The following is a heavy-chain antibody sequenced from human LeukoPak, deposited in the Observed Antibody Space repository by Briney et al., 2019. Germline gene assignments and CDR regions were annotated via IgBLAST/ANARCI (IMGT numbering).Heavy chain of an antibody. CDR3: ASNHGSGWYVGEY. V-gene: IGHV3-66*01. J-gene: IGHJ4*02. CDR1: GFTVSSNY. CDR2: IYSGGST. D-gene: IGHD6-19*01. Sequence: GGSLRLSCAASGFTVSSNYMSWVRQAPGKGLEWVSVIYSGGSTYYADSVKGRFTISRDNSKNALYLQMNSLRAEDTAVYLCASNHGSGWYVGEYWGQGILVTVSS.